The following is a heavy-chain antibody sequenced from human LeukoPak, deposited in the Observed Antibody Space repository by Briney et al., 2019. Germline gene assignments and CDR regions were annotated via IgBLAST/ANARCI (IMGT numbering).Heavy chain of an antibody. CDR1: GYTFTGYY. D-gene: IGHD3-22*01. CDR2: INPNSGGT. J-gene: IGHJ4*02. V-gene: IGHV1-2*02. Sequence: ASVKVSCKASGYTFTGYYMHWVRQAPGQGLEWMGWINPNSGGTNYAQKFQGRVTMTRDTSISTAYMELSRLRSDDTAVYYCAREPGYYYDSSGPDYWGKGTLVTVSS. CDR3: AREPGYYYDSSGPDY.